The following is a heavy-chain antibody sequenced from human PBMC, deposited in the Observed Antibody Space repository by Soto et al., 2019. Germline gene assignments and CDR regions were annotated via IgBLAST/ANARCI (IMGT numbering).Heavy chain of an antibody. Sequence: GGSLRLSCAASGFTFSSYWMHWVRQAPGKGLVWVSRINSDGSSTSYADSVKGRFTISRDNAKNTLYLQMNSLRAEDTAVYYCAMMGYCSGGSCYSSTKDYWGQGTLVTVSS. D-gene: IGHD2-15*01. J-gene: IGHJ4*02. CDR1: GFTFSSYW. CDR3: AMMGYCSGGSCYSSTKDY. V-gene: IGHV3-74*01. CDR2: INSDGSST.